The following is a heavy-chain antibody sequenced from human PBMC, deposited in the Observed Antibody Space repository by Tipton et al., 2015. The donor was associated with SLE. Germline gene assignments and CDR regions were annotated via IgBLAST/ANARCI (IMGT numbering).Heavy chain of an antibody. J-gene: IGHJ4*02. V-gene: IGHV4-39*07. CDR2: IYYSGST. CDR3: ARLRVDIAMIYDY. CDR1: GGSISSSNYY. D-gene: IGHD5-18*01. Sequence: TLSLTCTISGGSISSSNYYWGWIRQPPGKGLEWIGTIYYSGSTNYNPSLKSRVTISVDTSKNQFSLKLSSVTAADTAVYYCARLRVDIAMIYDYWGQGTLVTVSS.